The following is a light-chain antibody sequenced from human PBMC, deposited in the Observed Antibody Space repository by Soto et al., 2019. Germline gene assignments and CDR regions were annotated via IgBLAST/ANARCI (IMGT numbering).Light chain of an antibody. CDR3: QQYGSSPYT. CDR2: DAS. V-gene: IGKV3D-20*01. J-gene: IGKJ2*01. CDR1: QSVSFNY. Sequence: EIVLTQSPGTLSLSPGERATLSCGASQSVSFNYLAWYQQKAGLAPRLLIYDASRRATGTPDRFSGSGSGTDFTLTISRLEPEDFAVYVCQQYGSSPYTFGQGTNLEIK.